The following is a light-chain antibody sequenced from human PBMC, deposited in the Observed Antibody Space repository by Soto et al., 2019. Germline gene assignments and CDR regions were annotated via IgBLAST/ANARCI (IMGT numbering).Light chain of an antibody. CDR1: SSDVGSYNL. J-gene: IGLJ1*01. V-gene: IGLV2-23*01. CDR3: CSYAGSSTHV. CDR2: EGS. Sequence: QSVLTQPASVSGSPGQSITISCTGTSSDVGSYNLVSWYQQHPGKAPKLMICEGSKRPSGVSNRFSGSESGNTASLTISGLQAEDEGDYYCCSYAGSSTHVFGTGTKVTVL.